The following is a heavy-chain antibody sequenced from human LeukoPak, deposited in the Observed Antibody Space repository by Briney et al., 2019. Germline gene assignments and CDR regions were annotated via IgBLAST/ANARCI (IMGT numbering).Heavy chain of an antibody. CDR2: INPSGGST. J-gene: IGHJ4*02. Sequence: ASVKVSCKASGYTFTSYYMHWVRQAPGQGLEWMGIINPSGGSTSYAQKFQGRVTMTRDTSTSTVYMELNSLRSEDTAVYYCARGLQRITIFGVVKNGDYWGQGTLVTVSS. CDR1: GYTFTSYY. V-gene: IGHV1-46*01. CDR3: ARGLQRITIFGVVKNGDY. D-gene: IGHD3-3*01.